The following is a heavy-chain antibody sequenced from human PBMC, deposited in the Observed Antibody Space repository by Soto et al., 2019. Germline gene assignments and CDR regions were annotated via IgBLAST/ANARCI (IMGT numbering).Heavy chain of an antibody. CDR3: ARGPNWNARYYYYGMDV. J-gene: IGHJ6*02. V-gene: IGHV1-69*13. CDR1: GGTFNTHA. Sequence: ASVKVSCKTSGGTFNTHAISWLRQSPGHGFEWMGGIVPIYGIPSHAQKFQGRVTITADEPTTTVYMELSSLRSDDTAVYYCARGPNWNARYYYYGMDVWGQGTTVTVSS. D-gene: IGHD1-1*01. CDR2: IVPIYGIP.